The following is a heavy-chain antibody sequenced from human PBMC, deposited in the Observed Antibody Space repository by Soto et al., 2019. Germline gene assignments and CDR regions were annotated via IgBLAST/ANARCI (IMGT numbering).Heavy chain of an antibody. D-gene: IGHD2-2*01. CDR3: ARGGGRCSSTSCYTNPPFYYGMDV. V-gene: IGHV4-30-4*01. Sequence: LSLTCTVSGGSISSGDHYWSWIRQPPGKGLEWIGYIYYSGGTDYNPSLKSRVSISIDTSKNQFSLKLSSVTAADTAVYYCARGGGRCSSTSCYTNPPFYYGMDVWGQGTTVTVSS. CDR2: IYYSGGT. J-gene: IGHJ6*02. CDR1: GGSISSGDHY.